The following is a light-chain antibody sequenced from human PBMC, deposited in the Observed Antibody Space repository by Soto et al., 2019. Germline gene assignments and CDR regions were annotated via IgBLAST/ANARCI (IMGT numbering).Light chain of an antibody. CDR1: HDITSY. CDR3: QICDYLPI. V-gene: IGKV1-33*01. CDR2: DAS. Sequence: DIQMTQSPSSLSASVGDRVTITCQASHDITSYLNWYQHKPGKAPKLLIYDASNLEAGVPSRFSGSGSGTDFTFTISSLQPEDVATYYCQICDYLPIFGPGTTVDFK. J-gene: IGKJ3*01.